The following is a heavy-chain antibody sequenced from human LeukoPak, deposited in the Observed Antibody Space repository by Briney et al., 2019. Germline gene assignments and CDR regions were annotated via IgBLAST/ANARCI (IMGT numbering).Heavy chain of an antibody. CDR3: AKQQLVAKLIDGGFDY. Sequence: GGSLRLSCAASGFTFSSYGMHWVRQAPGKGLEWVAFIRYDGSNKYYADSVKGRFTISRDNSKNTLYLQMNSLRAEDTAVYYCAKQQLVAKLIDGGFDYWGQGTLVTVSS. V-gene: IGHV3-30*02. CDR2: IRYDGSNK. J-gene: IGHJ4*02. D-gene: IGHD6-13*01. CDR1: GFTFSSYG.